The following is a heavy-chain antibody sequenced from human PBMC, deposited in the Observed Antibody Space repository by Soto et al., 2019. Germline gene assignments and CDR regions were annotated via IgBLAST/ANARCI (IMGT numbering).Heavy chain of an antibody. Sequence: GGSLRLSCAASGFTFSSYAMSWVRQAPGKGLEWVSAISGSGASTYYADSVKGRFTISRDNSKNTLYLQMNSLRAEDTAAYYCAHFDWFIDYWGQGTLVTVSS. CDR3: AHFDWFIDY. CDR1: GFTFSSYA. V-gene: IGHV3-23*01. CDR2: ISGSGAST. D-gene: IGHD3-9*01. J-gene: IGHJ4*02.